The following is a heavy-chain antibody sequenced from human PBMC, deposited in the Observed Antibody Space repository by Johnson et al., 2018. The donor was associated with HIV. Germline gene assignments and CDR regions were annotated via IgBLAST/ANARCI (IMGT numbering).Heavy chain of an antibody. Sequence: QVQLVESGGGVVQPGRSLRLSCAASGFTLSSYAMHWVRQAPGKGLEWAAVISYDGSNKYYADSVKGRFTISRDNSKNTLYLQMNSLRAEDTALYYCARDRGIRGTYGGLFWGQGTMVTVSS. V-gene: IGHV3-30-3*01. J-gene: IGHJ3*01. D-gene: IGHD4-23*01. CDR1: GFTLSSYA. CDR3: ARDRGIRGTYGGLF. CDR2: ISYDGSNK.